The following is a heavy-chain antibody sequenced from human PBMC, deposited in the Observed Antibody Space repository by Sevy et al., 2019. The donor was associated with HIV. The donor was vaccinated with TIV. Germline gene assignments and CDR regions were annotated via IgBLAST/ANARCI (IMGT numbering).Heavy chain of an antibody. CDR1: GFTFSSYW. CDR2: IKQDGSEK. J-gene: IGHJ4*02. CDR3: ARGTVTGFPTYYFDY. D-gene: IGHD3-9*01. V-gene: IGHV3-7*01. Sequence: GGSLRLSCAASGFTFSSYWMSWVRQAPGKGLEWVANIKQDGSEKYYVDSVKGRFTISRDNAKNSLYLQMNSLRAEDTAVYYCARGTVTGFPTYYFDYWGQRTLVTVSS.